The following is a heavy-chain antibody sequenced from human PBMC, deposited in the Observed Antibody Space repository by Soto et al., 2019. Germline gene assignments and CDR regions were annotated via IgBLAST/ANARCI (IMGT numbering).Heavy chain of an antibody. CDR1: GYTFTTYS. CDR2: IHAGNGNT. CDR3: ARAACSSTSCYNYYAYGMDV. V-gene: IGHV1-3*01. Sequence: QVQLVQSGPEMKKPGASVKLSCKASGYTFTTYSMHWVRQAPGQRREWMGWIHAGNGNTEHSQKFQGRVTITRDTSASTAYLELGSLRSEDTAVYYCARAACSSTSCYNYYAYGMDVWGQGTAVTVS. J-gene: IGHJ6*02. D-gene: IGHD2-2*01.